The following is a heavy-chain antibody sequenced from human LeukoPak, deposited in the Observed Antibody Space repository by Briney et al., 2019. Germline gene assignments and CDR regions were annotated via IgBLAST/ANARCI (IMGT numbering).Heavy chain of an antibody. CDR1: GFTFSSYA. J-gene: IGHJ4*02. CDR2: ISGSGGST. D-gene: IGHD6-13*01. V-gene: IGHV3-23*01. Sequence: GGSLRLSCEASGFTFSSYAMSWVRQAPGKGLEWVSAISGSGGSTYYADSVKGRFTISRDNSKNTLYLQMNSLRAEDTAVYYCAKDPRQQLVRYFDYWGQGTLVTVSS. CDR3: AKDPRQQLVRYFDY.